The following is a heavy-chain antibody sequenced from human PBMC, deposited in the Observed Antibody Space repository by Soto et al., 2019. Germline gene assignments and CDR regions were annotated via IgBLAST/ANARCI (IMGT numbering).Heavy chain of an antibody. CDR1: GYTFTSYG. Sequence: ASVKVSCKASGYTFTSYGISWVRQAPGQGLEWMGWISAYNGNTNYAQKLQGRVTMTTDTSTSTAYMELRSLRSEDTAVYYCARGPHPYDSSGYHAACFQHWGQGTLVTVSP. J-gene: IGHJ1*01. CDR2: ISAYNGNT. CDR3: ARGPHPYDSSGYHAACFQH. V-gene: IGHV1-18*01. D-gene: IGHD3-22*01.